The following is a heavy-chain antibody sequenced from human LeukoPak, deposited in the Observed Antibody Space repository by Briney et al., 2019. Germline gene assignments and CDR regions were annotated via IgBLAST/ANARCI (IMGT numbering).Heavy chain of an antibody. J-gene: IGHJ4*02. CDR3: AKSGTRYCSGGNCYFDY. CDR2: ISYDEITK. D-gene: IGHD2-15*01. V-gene: IGHV3-30*18. CDR1: GFSFSSYG. Sequence: GGSLRLSCAASGFSFSSYGMHWVRQAPGKGLEGVAVISYDEITKYYADSVEGRFAMSRDNSENTLYLQMNSLRPEDTAVYYCAKSGTRYCSGGNCYFDYWGQGTLVTVSS.